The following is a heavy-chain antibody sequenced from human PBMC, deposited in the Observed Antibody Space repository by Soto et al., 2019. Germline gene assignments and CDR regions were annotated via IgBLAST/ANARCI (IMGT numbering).Heavy chain of an antibody. D-gene: IGHD2-2*01. Sequence: ASVKVSFKTSGYTFSNYGITWVRQAPGQPLEWLGWISLYSDGTNYAQKFQGRVSMTTDTSTTTAYMELRSLRSDDTAVYYCARVVPGAEAWFGPWGQGTQVTVSS. J-gene: IGHJ5*02. V-gene: IGHV1-18*01. CDR1: GYTFSNYG. CDR3: ARVVPGAEAWFGP. CDR2: ISLYSDGT.